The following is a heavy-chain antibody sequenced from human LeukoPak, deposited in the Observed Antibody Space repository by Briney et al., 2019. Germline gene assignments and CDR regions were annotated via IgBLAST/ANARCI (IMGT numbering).Heavy chain of an antibody. Sequence: GGSLRLSCAASGFTFSNYWMNWVRQAPGKGLEWVANIKEDGSDKKYVDSVKGRFTISRDNAKNSLYLQMYSLRAEDTAVYYCARRNYFDYWGQGTLATVSS. CDR1: GFTFSNYW. CDR3: ARRNYFDY. CDR2: IKEDGSDK. J-gene: IGHJ4*02. V-gene: IGHV3-7*03.